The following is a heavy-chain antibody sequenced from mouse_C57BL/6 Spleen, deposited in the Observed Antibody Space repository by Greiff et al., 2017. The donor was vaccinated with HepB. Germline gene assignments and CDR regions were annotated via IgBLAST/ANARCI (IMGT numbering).Heavy chain of an antibody. CDR3: SRDGYYAMDY. J-gene: IGHJ4*01. CDR2: INPNSGST. Sequence: VQLQQPGAELVKPGASVKLSCKASGYTFTSYWMHWVKQRPGQGLEWIGMINPNSGSTNYNEKFKSKATLTVDTTSSTAYMQCSRLTSEDSAVYCCSRDGYYAMDYWGQGTSVTVSS. V-gene: IGHV1-64*01. D-gene: IGHD3-3*01. CDR1: GYTFTSYW.